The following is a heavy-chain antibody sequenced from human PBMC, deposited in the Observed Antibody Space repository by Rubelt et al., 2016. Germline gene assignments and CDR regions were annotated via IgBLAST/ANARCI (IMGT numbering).Heavy chain of an antibody. Sequence: QLQLQESGPGLVKPSETLSLTCTVSGGSISSSSYYWGWIRQPPGKGLAWIGSIYYSGSTYYNPSLKSRVTLSVDTSKNPFSLKLSAVTAAETAVYDCARGYDYDGSGRGDAFDIWGQGTMVTVSS. CDR2: IYYSGST. CDR3: ARGYDYDGSGRGDAFDI. CDR1: GGSISSSSYY. J-gene: IGHJ3*02. D-gene: IGHD3-10*01. V-gene: IGHV4-39*01.